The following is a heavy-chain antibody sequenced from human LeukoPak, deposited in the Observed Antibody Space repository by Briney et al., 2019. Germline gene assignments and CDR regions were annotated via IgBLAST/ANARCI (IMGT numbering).Heavy chain of an antibody. CDR1: GYTFTSHY. D-gene: IGHD3-10*01. J-gene: IGHJ4*02. Sequence: ASVKGSCRASGYTFTSHYMHWVRQAPGQGLEWMGTINPSGGSTSYAQKFQGRVTMTRDTSTSTVYMEVSSLTSEDTAVYYCARGGSTGIFDYWGQGALVTVSP. V-gene: IGHV1-46*03. CDR2: INPSGGST. CDR3: ARGGSTGIFDY.